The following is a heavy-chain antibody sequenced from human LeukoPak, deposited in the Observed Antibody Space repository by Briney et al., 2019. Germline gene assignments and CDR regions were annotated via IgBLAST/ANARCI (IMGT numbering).Heavy chain of an antibody. D-gene: IGHD4-17*01. V-gene: IGHV3-30*02. CDR1: GFTFTDFG. CDR2: K. Sequence: SGGSLRLSCAASGFTFTDFGMHWVRQAPGKGLEWVSHKFYAESVKGRFTISRDNSKNTLYLQMNSLRAEDTAVYYCAKDRDDYGDDCWGQGILVTVST. CDR3: AKDRDDYGDDC. J-gene: IGHJ4*02.